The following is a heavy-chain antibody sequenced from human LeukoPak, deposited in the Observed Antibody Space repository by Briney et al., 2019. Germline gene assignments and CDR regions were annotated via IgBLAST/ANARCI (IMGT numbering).Heavy chain of an antibody. D-gene: IGHD4-17*01. CDR1: EFSFTNYA. Sequence: GGSLRLSCVGSEFSFTNYAMSWVRQAPGRGLEWVSSISGSGGGTYYADSVKGRFTISRDNAKNSLYLQMNSLRAEDTAVYYCAREGSLVTTFWFDPWGQGTLVTVSS. CDR2: ISGSGGGT. V-gene: IGHV3-23*01. J-gene: IGHJ5*02. CDR3: AREGSLVTTFWFDP.